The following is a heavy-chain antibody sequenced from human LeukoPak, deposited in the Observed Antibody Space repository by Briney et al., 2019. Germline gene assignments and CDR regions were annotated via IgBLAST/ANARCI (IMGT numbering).Heavy chain of an antibody. J-gene: IGHJ4*02. D-gene: IGHD3-10*01. V-gene: IGHV3-73*01. Sequence: GGSLRLSCAASGFTFSGSALHWVRQASGKGLEWVGRIRSTANGYATAYAASVKGRFTISRDDSKNTAYLQMDSLKTEDTAVYYCTGNIYGSGSYADFDYWGQGTLVTVSS. CDR3: TGNIYGSGSYADFDY. CDR1: GFTFSGSA. CDR2: IRSTANGYAT.